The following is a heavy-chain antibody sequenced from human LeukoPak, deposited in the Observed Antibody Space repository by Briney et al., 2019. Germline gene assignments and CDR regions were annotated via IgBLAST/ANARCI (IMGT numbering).Heavy chain of an antibody. V-gene: IGHV3-11*01. Sequence: GGSLRLSCAASGFTSSDYYMSWIRQAPGKGLEWVSYISSSGSTIYYADSVKGRFTISRDNAKNSLYLQMNSLRAEDTAVCYCARDIRVRYFGYMDVWGKGTTVTVSS. D-gene: IGHD3-9*01. CDR1: GFTSSDYY. CDR3: ARDIRVRYFGYMDV. J-gene: IGHJ6*03. CDR2: ISSSGSTI.